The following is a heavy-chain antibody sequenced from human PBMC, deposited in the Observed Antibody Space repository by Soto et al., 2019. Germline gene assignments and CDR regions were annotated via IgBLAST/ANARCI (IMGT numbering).Heavy chain of an antibody. Sequence: GGSLRLSCGASGFTFSSYNMHWVRQGPGKGLVWVSRINSDGSSTRYADSVKGRFTISRDNAKNTLYLQMNSLRVEDTAIYYCARGGAVSSGWYAGHWSLGTLVTVSS. J-gene: IGHJ4*02. D-gene: IGHD6-19*01. V-gene: IGHV3-74*01. CDR2: INSDGSST. CDR3: ARGGAVSSGWYAGH. CDR1: GFTFSSYN.